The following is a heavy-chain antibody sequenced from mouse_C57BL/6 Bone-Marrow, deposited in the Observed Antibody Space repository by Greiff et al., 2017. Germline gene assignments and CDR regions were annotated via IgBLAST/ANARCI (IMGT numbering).Heavy chain of an antibody. Sequence: QVQLQQPGAELVMPGASVKLSCKASGYTFTSYWMHWVKQRPGQGLEWIGEIDPSDSYTNYNQKFKGKSTLTVEKSSSTSYMQLSSLTSEDSAVYYCAIRFYAMDYWGQGTSVTVSS. V-gene: IGHV1-69*01. CDR2: IDPSDSYT. J-gene: IGHJ4*01. CDR3: AIRFYAMDY. CDR1: GYTFTSYW.